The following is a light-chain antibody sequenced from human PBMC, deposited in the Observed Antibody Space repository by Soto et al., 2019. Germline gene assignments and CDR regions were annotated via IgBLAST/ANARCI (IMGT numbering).Light chain of an antibody. CDR3: QQYNSYWT. CDR2: KAS. V-gene: IGKV1-5*03. J-gene: IGKJ1*01. Sequence: DIQMAQSPSTLSASVGDRVTISCRASQSISSWLAWYQQKPGKAPKILIYKASSLESGVPSRFSGGGSGTVFTLTISSLQPDYFATYYCQQYNSYWTFGQGTKVDIK. CDR1: QSISSW.